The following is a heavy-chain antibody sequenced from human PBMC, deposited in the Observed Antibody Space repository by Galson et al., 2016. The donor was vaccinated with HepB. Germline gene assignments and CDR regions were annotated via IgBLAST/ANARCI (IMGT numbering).Heavy chain of an antibody. CDR2: IYPGDSDT. V-gene: IGHV5-51*01. D-gene: IGHD1-1*01. Sequence: QSGAEVKKPGESLQISCKGSGYTFSDYWVGWVRQMPGKGLEWMGIIYPGDSDTRYRPSFQGQVTISAVKSISTVYLQWSSLKASDTAMYYCARQGQHNYYYYMDVWGKGTTVTVSS. CDR3: ARQGQHNYYYYMDV. CDR1: GYTFSDYW. J-gene: IGHJ6*03.